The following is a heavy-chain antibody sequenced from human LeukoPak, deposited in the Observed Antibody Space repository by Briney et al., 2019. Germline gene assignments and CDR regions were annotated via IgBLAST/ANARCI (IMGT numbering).Heavy chain of an antibody. Sequence: GGSLRLSCAASGFTFSHYTINWVRQAPGKGLEWVSAISGSGGSTYYADSVKGRFTISRDNSKNTLYLQMNSLRAEDTAVYYCAKSIAARPFHWFDPWGQGTLVTVSS. CDR1: GFTFSHYT. V-gene: IGHV3-23*01. CDR2: ISGSGGST. CDR3: AKSIAARPFHWFDP. D-gene: IGHD6-6*01. J-gene: IGHJ5*02.